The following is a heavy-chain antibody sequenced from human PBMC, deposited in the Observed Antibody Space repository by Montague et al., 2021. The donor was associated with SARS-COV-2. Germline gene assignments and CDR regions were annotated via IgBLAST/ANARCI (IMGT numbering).Heavy chain of an antibody. Sequence: QSGAEVKKPGESLKISCKGSGNTFDTYWIGWVRQMPGKGLEWMGIIYPGDFDTRYSATFQGQVTISADKSIATAYLQWSSLKASDTAIYYCATSGAGEYGDYSPYFDYWGQGTLVTVSS. CDR3: ATSGAGEYGDYSPYFDY. CDR2: IYPGDFDT. D-gene: IGHD4-17*01. J-gene: IGHJ4*02. CDR1: GNTFDTYW. V-gene: IGHV5-51*01.